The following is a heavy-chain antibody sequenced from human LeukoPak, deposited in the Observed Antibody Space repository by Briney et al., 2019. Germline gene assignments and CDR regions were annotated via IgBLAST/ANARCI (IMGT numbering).Heavy chain of an antibody. D-gene: IGHD3-3*01. CDR1: GGSISSYY. V-gene: IGHV4-59*01. Sequence: SETLSLTCTVSGGSISSYYWSWVRQPPGKGLEWIGYIYYSGSTNYNPSLKSRVTISVDTSKNQFSLKLSSVTAADTAVYYCAGTYYGFWSGYYPHYYYYYMDVWGKGTTVTVSS. J-gene: IGHJ6*03. CDR2: IYYSGST. CDR3: AGTYYGFWSGYYPHYYYYYMDV.